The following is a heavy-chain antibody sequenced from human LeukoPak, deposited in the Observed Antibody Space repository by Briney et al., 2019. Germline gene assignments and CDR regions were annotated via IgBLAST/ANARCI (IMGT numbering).Heavy chain of an antibody. Sequence: GGSLRLSCAASGFTVSNNYLHWVRQAPGKGLEWVSVICSGGTTYYADSVKGRFTISRDNAKNSLYLQMNSLRVEDTAVYYCARAHNWKYGTFDYWGQGTLVTVSS. CDR1: GFTVSNNY. V-gene: IGHV3-66*01. J-gene: IGHJ4*02. CDR3: ARAHNWKYGTFDY. CDR2: ICSGGTT. D-gene: IGHD1-7*01.